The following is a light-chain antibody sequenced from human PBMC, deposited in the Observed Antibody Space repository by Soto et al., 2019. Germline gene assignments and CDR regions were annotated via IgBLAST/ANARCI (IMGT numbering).Light chain of an antibody. CDR3: SSYTSSNTVV. V-gene: IGLV2-14*01. CDR1: ISDVGTANY. J-gene: IGLJ2*01. Sequence: QSVLTQPASVSGSPGQSITISCTGSISDVGTANYVSWYQQHPGKAPKVLIYEVSNRPSGVSNRFSGSKSGNTASLTISGLQAEDEADYYCSSYTSSNTVVFGGGTKVNVL. CDR2: EVS.